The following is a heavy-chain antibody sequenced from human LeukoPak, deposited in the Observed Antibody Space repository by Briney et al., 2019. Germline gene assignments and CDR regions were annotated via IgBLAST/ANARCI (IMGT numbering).Heavy chain of an antibody. CDR1: GFTFSSYW. V-gene: IGHV3-7*01. D-gene: IGHD6-13*01. J-gene: IGHJ4*02. CDR3: ARGKVYIAAAGFFDY. CDR2: IKQDGSEK. Sequence: GGSLRLSCAASGFTFSSYWMSWVRQAPGKGLEWVANIKQDGSEKYYVDSVKGRFTISRDNAKNSLYLQMNSLRAEDTAVYYCARGKVYIAAAGFFDYWGQGTLVTVSS.